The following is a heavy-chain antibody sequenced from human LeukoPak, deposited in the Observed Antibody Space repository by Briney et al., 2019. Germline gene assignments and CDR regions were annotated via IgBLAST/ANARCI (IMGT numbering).Heavy chain of an antibody. D-gene: IGHD3-10*01. Sequence: KPSETLSLTCAVYGGSFSGYYWSWIRQPPGKWLEWIGEINHSGSTNYNPSLKSRVTISVDTSKNQFSLKLSSVTAADTAVYYCARGRGSYYFQHWGQGTLVTVSS. CDR3: ARGRGSYYFQH. V-gene: IGHV4-34*01. CDR2: INHSGST. CDR1: GGSFSGYY. J-gene: IGHJ1*01.